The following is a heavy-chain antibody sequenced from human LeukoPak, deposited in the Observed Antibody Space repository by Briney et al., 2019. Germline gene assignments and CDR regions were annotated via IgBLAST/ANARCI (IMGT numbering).Heavy chain of an antibody. J-gene: IGHJ4*02. CDR2: ISYDGSNK. D-gene: IGHD3-10*01. CDR3: AREENTPYYYGSGSLDY. CDR1: GFTFSSYA. Sequence: GGSLRLPCAASGFTFSSYAMHWVRQAPGKGLECVAVISYDGSNKYYADSVKGRFTISRDNSKNTLYLQMNSLRAEDTAVYYCAREENTPYYYGSGSLDYWGQGTLVTVSS. V-gene: IGHV3-30-3*01.